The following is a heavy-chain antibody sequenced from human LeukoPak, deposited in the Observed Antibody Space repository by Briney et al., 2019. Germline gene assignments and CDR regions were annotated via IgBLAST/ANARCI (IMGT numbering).Heavy chain of an antibody. V-gene: IGHV1-69*06. CDR2: IMPVFGTP. CDR1: GDTFRNYA. J-gene: IGHJ4*02. Sequence: GASVKISCKPSGDTFRNYALMWVRQAPGQGLEWMGMIMPVFGTPNYAEKFQDRLTITADKSTGTAYMDLRSLRSEDTAVYYCAGALDSVMVPIEFWAQGTLVTVSS. CDR3: AGALDSVMVPIEF. D-gene: IGHD5-18*01.